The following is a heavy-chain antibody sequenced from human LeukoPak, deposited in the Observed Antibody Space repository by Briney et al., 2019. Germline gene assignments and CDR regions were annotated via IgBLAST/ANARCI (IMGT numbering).Heavy chain of an antibody. J-gene: IGHJ4*02. CDR1: GGSISSSSYY. V-gene: IGHV4-39*07. D-gene: IGHD6-6*01. CDR2: IYYSGST. Sequence: PSETLSLTCTVSGGSISSSSYYWGWIRQPPGKGLEWIGSIYYSGSTYYNPSLKSRVTISVDTSKNQFSLKLSSVTAADTAVYYCARDGRHSSSSLGLDYWGQGTLVTVSS. CDR3: ARDGRHSSSSLGLDY.